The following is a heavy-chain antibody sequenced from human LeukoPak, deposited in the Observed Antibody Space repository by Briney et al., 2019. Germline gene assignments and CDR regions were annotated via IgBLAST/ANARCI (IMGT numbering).Heavy chain of an antibody. J-gene: IGHJ4*02. V-gene: IGHV4-34*01. Sequence: SETLSLTCAVYGGSFSGYYWSWIRQPPGKGLEWIGEINHSGSTNYNPSLKSQVTISVDTSKNQFSLKLSSVPAADTAVYYCARGLRYYYDSSGPHYYFDYWGQGTLVTVSS. CDR2: INHSGST. CDR1: GGSFSGYY. CDR3: ARGLRYYYDSSGPHYYFDY. D-gene: IGHD3-22*01.